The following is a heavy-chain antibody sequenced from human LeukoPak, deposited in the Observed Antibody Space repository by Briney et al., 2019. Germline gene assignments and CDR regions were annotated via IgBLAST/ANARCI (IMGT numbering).Heavy chain of an antibody. V-gene: IGHV1-69*05. Sequence: GASVKVSCKASGYTFTGYYMHWVRQAPGQGLEWMGRIIPIFGTANYAQKFQGRVTITTDESTSTAYMELSSLRSEDTAVYYCARGYYDILTGYYTGDYFDYWGQGTLATVSS. J-gene: IGHJ4*02. D-gene: IGHD3-9*01. CDR1: GYTFTGYY. CDR2: IIPIFGTA. CDR3: ARGYYDILTGYYTGDYFDY.